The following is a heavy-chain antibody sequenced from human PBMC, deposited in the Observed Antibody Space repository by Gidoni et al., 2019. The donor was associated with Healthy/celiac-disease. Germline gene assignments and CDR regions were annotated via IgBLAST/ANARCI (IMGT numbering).Heavy chain of an antibody. CDR2: MNHNRGNT. J-gene: IGHJ5*02. V-gene: IGHV1-8*01. D-gene: IGHD3-3*01. CDR1: GCTFTSYD. Sequence: QLQLVQSRAEVKKPGASVTVSCKAVGCTFTSYDINWVRTATGQGLEWMGWMNHNRGNTGYAQKFQGRVTMTRNTSISTAYMERSSLRSEDTAVYYCARSSGGKEDDFWSGYYSFVTPKRRFDPWGQGTLVTVSS. CDR3: ARSSGGKEDDFWSGYYSFVTPKRRFDP.